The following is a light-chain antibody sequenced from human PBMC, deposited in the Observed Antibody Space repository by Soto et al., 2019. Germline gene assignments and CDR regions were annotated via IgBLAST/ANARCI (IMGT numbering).Light chain of an antibody. CDR1: SSDVGGYNY. Sequence: QSALTQPASVSGSPGQSITISCTGTSSDVGGYNYVSWYQHHPGKAPKVIIYEVSNRPSGVSNRFSGSKSGNTASLTISGLQAEDEAYYYCSSYRSRNTLRVVFGGGTKLTVL. CDR3: SSYRSRNTLRVV. V-gene: IGLV2-14*01. J-gene: IGLJ2*01. CDR2: EVS.